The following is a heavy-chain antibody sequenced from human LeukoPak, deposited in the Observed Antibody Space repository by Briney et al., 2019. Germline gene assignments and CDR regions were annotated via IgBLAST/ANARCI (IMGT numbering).Heavy chain of an antibody. CDR2: IYYSGST. CDR1: GGSISSSSYY. J-gene: IGHJ5*02. D-gene: IGHD6-13*01. CDR3: ARRSSSWYSRFDP. Sequence: SETLSLTCTASGGSISSSSYYWGWIRQPPGKGLEWIGSIYYSGSTYYNPSLKSRVTISVDTSKNQFSLKLSSVTAADTAVYYCARRSSSWYSRFDPWGQGTLVTVSS. V-gene: IGHV4-39*01.